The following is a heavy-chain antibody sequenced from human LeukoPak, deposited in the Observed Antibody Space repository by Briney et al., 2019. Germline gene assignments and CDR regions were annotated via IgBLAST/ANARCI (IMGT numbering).Heavy chain of an antibody. CDR2: ISHSGST. CDR1: GGSFSGYY. D-gene: IGHD3-3*01. Sequence: PSETLSLTCAVYGGSFSGYYWSWIRQPPVKGLEWIGEISHSGSTNYNPSLKSRVTISVDTSKNQFSLKVSSVTAADTAVYYCARGPAPDYDFWSGYHQPTYYFDYWGQGTLVTVSS. V-gene: IGHV4-34*01. CDR3: ARGPAPDYDFWSGYHQPTYYFDY. J-gene: IGHJ4*02.